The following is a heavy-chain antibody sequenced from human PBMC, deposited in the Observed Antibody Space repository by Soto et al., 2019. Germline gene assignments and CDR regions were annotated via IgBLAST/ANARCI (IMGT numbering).Heavy chain of an antibody. Sequence: QVQLVQSGAEVKKPGSSVKVSCKASGGTFNTYNINWVRQAPGQGLEWMGGILPIFGTTNYAQRCQGRVTITADDSTSTAYMELSSLRSEDTAVYYCARDETGDSYYYYYGMDVWGQGTTVTVTS. J-gene: IGHJ6*02. CDR2: ILPIFGTT. D-gene: IGHD7-27*01. V-gene: IGHV1-69*01. CDR3: ARDETGDSYYYYYGMDV. CDR1: GGTFNTYN.